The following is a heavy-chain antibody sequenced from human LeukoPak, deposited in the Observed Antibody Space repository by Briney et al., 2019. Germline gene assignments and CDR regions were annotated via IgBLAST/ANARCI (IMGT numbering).Heavy chain of an antibody. V-gene: IGHV3-48*01. CDR1: GFTFSGYS. J-gene: IGHJ4*02. D-gene: IGHD1-26*01. CDR2: ISSSSSTI. Sequence: GGSLRLSCAASGFTFSGYSMNWVRQAPGKGLEWVSYISSSSSTIYYADSVKGRFTISRDNAKNSLYLQMNSLRAEDMAVYYCARVRGSYASDYWGQGTLVTVSS. CDR3: ARVRGSYASDY.